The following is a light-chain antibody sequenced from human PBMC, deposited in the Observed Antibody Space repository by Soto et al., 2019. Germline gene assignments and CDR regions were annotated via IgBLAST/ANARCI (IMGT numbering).Light chain of an antibody. CDR3: ISYTTSVTYV. J-gene: IGLJ1*01. CDR1: SSDVGGYNY. Sequence: QSVLTQPASVSGSPGQSITISCTGTSSDVGGYNYVSWYQQHPGKAPKLMISGVSNRPSGVSNRFSGSKYGNTASLTISGLQTEDEADYYCISYTTSVTYVFGTGTKLTVL. CDR2: GVS. V-gene: IGLV2-14*01.